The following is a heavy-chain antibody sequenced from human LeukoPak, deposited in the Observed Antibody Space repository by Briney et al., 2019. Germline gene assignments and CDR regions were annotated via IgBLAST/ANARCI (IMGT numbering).Heavy chain of an antibody. CDR2: ISSSSSYI. J-gene: IGHJ6*03. CDR3: ARERSNQPRPMDV. Sequence: GGSLRLSCAASGFTFSSYSMNWVRQAPGKGLEWVSSISSSSSYIYYADSVKGRFTISRDNAKNSLYLQMNSLRAEDTAVYYCARERSNQPRPMDVWGKGTTVTVSS. V-gene: IGHV3-21*01. CDR1: GFTFSSYS. D-gene: IGHD1-14*01.